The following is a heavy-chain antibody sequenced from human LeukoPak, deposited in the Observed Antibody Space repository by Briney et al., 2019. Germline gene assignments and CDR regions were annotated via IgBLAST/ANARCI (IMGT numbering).Heavy chain of an antibody. Sequence: GASVKVSCKASGGTFSSYAISWVRQAPGQGLDWMGGIIPVFGTTNYAQKFQGRVTITADKSTSTAYMELSSLRSEDTAVYYCARVRGEGYKLYYYDYFMDVWGIGTPVTVSS. CDR2: IIPVFGTT. CDR1: GGTFSSYA. V-gene: IGHV1-69*06. CDR3: ARVRGEGYKLYYYDYFMDV. D-gene: IGHD5-24*01. J-gene: IGHJ6*03.